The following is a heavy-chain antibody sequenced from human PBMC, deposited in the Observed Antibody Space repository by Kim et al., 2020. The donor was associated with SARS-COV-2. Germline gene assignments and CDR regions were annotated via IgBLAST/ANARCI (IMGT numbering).Heavy chain of an antibody. CDR2: ISSSSSYI. Sequence: GGSLRLSCAASGFTFSSYSMNWVRQAPGKGLEWVSSISSSSSYIYYADSVKGRFTISRDNAKNSLYLQMNSLRAEDTAVYYCARDPLTEGYFDWSPYYYYYYGMDVWGQGTTVTVSS. CDR1: GFTFSSYS. D-gene: IGHD3-9*01. J-gene: IGHJ6*02. V-gene: IGHV3-21*01. CDR3: ARDPLTEGYFDWSPYYYYYYGMDV.